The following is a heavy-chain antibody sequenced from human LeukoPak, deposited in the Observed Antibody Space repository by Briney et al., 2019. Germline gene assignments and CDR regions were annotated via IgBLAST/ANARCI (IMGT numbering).Heavy chain of an antibody. J-gene: IGHJ4*02. CDR2: IYYSGST. D-gene: IGHD5-12*01. CDR1: GGSISSYY. Sequence: LRLSCAGSGGSISSYYWSWIRQPPGKGLEWIGYIYYSGSTNYNPSLKSRVTISVDTSKNQFSLKLSSVTAADTAVYYCARVGGYSGYAADYWGQGTLVTVSS. V-gene: IGHV4-59*01. CDR3: ARVGGYSGYAADY.